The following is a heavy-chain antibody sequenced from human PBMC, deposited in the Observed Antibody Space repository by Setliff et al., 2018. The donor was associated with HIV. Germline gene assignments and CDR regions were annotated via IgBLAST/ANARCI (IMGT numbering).Heavy chain of an antibody. J-gene: IGHJ3*02. CDR3: ARDGGYSGHQWFGDAFDI. V-gene: IGHV1-69*13. Sequence: SVKVSCKASGDIFSRYGISWVRQAPGQGLEWMGGIIPIYGTANSAQRFQGRVTITADESTSTAYMELSTLRSEDTAVYFCARDGGYSGHQWFGDAFDIWGQGTMVTVSS. D-gene: IGHD5-12*01. CDR1: GDIFSRYG. CDR2: IIPIYGTA.